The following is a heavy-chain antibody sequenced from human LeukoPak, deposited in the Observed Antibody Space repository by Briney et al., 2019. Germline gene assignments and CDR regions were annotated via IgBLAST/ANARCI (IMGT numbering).Heavy chain of an antibody. CDR3: ARETPKGARPVDY. CDR1: GGSISSGGYY. Sequence: SETLSLTCTVSGGSISSGGYYWSWIRRPPGKGLERIGYIYHSGSTYYNPSLKSRVTISVDRSKNQFSLKLSSVTAADTAVYYCARETPKGARPVDYWGQGTLVTVSS. V-gene: IGHV4-30-2*01. D-gene: IGHD1-26*01. J-gene: IGHJ4*02. CDR2: IYHSGST.